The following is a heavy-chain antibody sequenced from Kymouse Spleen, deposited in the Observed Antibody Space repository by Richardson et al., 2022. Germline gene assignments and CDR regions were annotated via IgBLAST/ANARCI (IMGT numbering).Heavy chain of an antibody. D-gene: IGHD1-7*01. J-gene: IGHJ6*02. CDR1: GFTFSGSA. CDR3: TRQGITGTTGNYYGMDV. Sequence: EVQLVESGGGLVQPGGSLKLSCAASGFTFSGSAMHWVRQASGKGLEWVGRIRSKANSYATAYAASVKGRFTISRDDSKNTAYLQMNSLKTEDTAVYYCTRQGITGTTGNYYGMDVWGQGTTVTVSS. V-gene: IGHV3-73*02. CDR2: IRSKANSYAT.